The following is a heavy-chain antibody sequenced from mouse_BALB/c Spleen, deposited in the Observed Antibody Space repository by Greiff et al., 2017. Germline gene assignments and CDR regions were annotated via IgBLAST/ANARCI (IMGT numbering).Heavy chain of an antibody. D-gene: IGHD2-4*01. CDR2: INPSSGYT. V-gene: IGHV1-4*01. CDR1: GYTFTSYT. Sequence: QVLLKESGAELARPGASVKMSCKASGYTFTSYTMHWVKQRPGQGLEWIGYINPSSGYTNYNQKFKDKATLTADKSSSTAYMQLSSLTSEDSAVYYCARNYDYDWFAYWGQGTLVTVSA. J-gene: IGHJ3*01. CDR3: ARNYDYDWFAY.